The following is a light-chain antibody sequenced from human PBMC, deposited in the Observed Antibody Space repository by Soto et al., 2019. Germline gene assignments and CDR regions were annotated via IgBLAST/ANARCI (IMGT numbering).Light chain of an antibody. CDR1: QSVSSNY. V-gene: IGKV3-20*01. J-gene: IGKJ1*01. CDR2: GAS. CDR3: QHYGDSPRR. Sequence: EIVWTQSPGTLSLSPGDRATLSCRASQSVSSNYLAWYQQKPGQAPRLLIYGASSRATGVPDRFTGSGSGTDFTLTLSRLEPEDFVMYYCQHYGDSPRRFGQGTKVEI.